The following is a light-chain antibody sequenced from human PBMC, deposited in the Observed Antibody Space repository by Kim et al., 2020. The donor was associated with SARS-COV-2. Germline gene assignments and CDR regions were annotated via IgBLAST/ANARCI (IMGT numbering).Light chain of an antibody. V-gene: IGLV2-14*03. CDR3: CSYASSSTLI. J-gene: IGLJ2*01. CDR1: SSDVGNYNY. CDR2: DVT. Sequence: GQSITISCTGTSSDVGNYNYVSWYQHHPGEAPKLMIYDVTKRPSVVSNRFFGSKSGNTASLTISGLQTEDEAYYYCCSYASSSTLIFGGGTQLTVL.